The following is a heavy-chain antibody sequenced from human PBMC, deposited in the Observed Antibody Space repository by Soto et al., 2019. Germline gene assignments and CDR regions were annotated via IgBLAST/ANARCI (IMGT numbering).Heavy chain of an antibody. D-gene: IGHD6-13*01. J-gene: IGHJ6*03. CDR3: AKGLTYSSSWYPPYYYMDV. Sequence: EVQLLESGGGLVQPGGSLRLSCAASGFTFSSYAMSWVRQAPGKGLEWVSAISGSGGSTYYADSVKGRSTISRDNSKNTLYLQMNSLRAEDTAVYYCAKGLTYSSSWYPPYYYMDVWGKGTTVTVSS. CDR1: GFTFSSYA. V-gene: IGHV3-23*01. CDR2: ISGSGGST.